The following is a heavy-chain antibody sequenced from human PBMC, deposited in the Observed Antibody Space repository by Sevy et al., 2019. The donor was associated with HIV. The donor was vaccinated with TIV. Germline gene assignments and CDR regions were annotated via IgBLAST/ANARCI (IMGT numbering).Heavy chain of an antibody. J-gene: IGHJ1*01. CDR3: ALERLSSNVAEYFQN. Sequence: EGSLRLSCAASGFTFTSFSMHWVRQAPGKVLEWVATISYDGSNKYYADSVKGRFTISRDNSKNYLYLQMNSLRAEDTAVYCCALERLSSNVAEYFQNWGQGTLVTVSS. CDR1: GFTFTSFS. D-gene: IGHD1-1*01. CDR2: ISYDGSNK. V-gene: IGHV3-30-3*01.